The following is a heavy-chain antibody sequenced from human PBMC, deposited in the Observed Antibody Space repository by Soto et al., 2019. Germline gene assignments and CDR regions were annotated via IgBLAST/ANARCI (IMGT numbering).Heavy chain of an antibody. J-gene: IGHJ4*02. CDR2: IWDDGSSR. Sequence: QVQLVESGGGVVQPGRSLRLSCAASGFTFSNYSMHWVRQAPGKGLEWVAVIWDDGSSRYYADSVKGRFTISRDNAKKTRLLQMNNPGADDTAVDYFARPDIGAAIGGPLDCWGQGTLVTVSS. V-gene: IGHV3-33*01. CDR1: GFTFSNYS. CDR3: ARPDIGAAIGGPLDC. D-gene: IGHD5-12*01.